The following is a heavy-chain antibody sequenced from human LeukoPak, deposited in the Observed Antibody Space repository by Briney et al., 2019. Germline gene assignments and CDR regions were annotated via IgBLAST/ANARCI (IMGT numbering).Heavy chain of an antibody. J-gene: IGHJ4*02. D-gene: IGHD1-26*01. CDR3: AKESVQPELNGFDY. CDR2: VSGSGANT. V-gene: IGHV3-23*01. CDR1: GFTFSRYS. Sequence: PGGSLRLSCAASGFTFSRYSMNWVRQAPGKGLEWVSAVSGSGANTYYADSVKGRFTISRDNSKNTVYLQMNSLTAEDTAVYYCAKESVQPELNGFDYWGQGTLVTVSS.